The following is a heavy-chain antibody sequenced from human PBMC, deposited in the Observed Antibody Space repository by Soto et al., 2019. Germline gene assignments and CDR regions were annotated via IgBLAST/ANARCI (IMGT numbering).Heavy chain of an antibody. CDR2: TSYDGSNK. Sequence: GGSLRLSCAASGFTFSSYGMHWVRQAPGKGLEWVAVTSYDGSNKYYADSVKGRFTISRDNSKNTLYLQMNSLRAEDTAVYYCASPAGSHYAFFDYWGQGTLVTVSS. D-gene: IGHD1-26*01. CDR1: GFTFSSYG. V-gene: IGHV3-30*03. J-gene: IGHJ4*02. CDR3: ASPAGSHYAFFDY.